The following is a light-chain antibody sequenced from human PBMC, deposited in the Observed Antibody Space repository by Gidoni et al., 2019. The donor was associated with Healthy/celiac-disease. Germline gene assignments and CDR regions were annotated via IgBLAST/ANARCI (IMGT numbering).Light chain of an antibody. CDR1: KGINNY. CDR2: GAS. Sequence: DIQMTKAPSSLAASVGDRVTLTCRASKGINNYLAWYQHKPGKVPNLLIYGASTLQSGVPSRFSGSGSGTDFTLTIHGLQPEDVATYYCQKCNSTPRTFGQGTKVEIK. J-gene: IGKJ1*01. CDR3: QKCNSTPRT. V-gene: IGKV1-27*01.